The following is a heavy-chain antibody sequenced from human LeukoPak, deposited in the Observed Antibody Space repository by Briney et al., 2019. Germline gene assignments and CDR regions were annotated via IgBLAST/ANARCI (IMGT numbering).Heavy chain of an antibody. CDR2: IYYSGST. CDR3: ARDLEAVGWFDP. CDR1: GGSISSYY. D-gene: IGHD6-19*01. J-gene: IGHJ5*02. Sequence: AETLSLTCTVSGGSISSYYWSWIRQPPGKGLEWVGYIYYSGSTNYNPSLKSRVTISVDTSKNQFSLKLSSVTAADTAVYYCARDLEAVGWFDPWGQGTLVTVSS. V-gene: IGHV4-59*01.